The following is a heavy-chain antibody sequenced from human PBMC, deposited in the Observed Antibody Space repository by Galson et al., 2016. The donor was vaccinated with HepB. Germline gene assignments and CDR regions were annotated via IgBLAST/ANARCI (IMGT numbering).Heavy chain of an antibody. Sequence: SLRLSCAGSGFDFRNHDIHWVRQAPGKWLEWVAVISYDGNQKEYVDSVEGRFIISRDDSKNTVYLQINSLRTDDTGMFYCARDLPTDEVSCCGLCPPAYWGQGTLVTVSS. CDR2: ISYDGNQK. V-gene: IGHV3-30*03. D-gene: IGHD2-21*01. CDR3: ARDLPTDEVSCCGLCPPAY. J-gene: IGHJ4*02. CDR1: GFDFRNHD.